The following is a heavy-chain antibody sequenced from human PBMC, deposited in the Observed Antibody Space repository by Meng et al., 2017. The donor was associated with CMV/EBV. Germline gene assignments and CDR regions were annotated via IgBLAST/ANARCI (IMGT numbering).Heavy chain of an antibody. CDR1: GGTFSSYA. J-gene: IGHJ5*02. CDR3: ARGGQQLDINWFDP. CDR2: IIPIFGTA. Sequence: SVNVSCKASGGTFSSYAISWVRQAPGQGLEWMGGIIPIFGTANYAQRFQGRVTITTDESTSTAYMELSSLRSEDTAVYYCARGGQQLDINWFDPWGQGTLVTVSS. D-gene: IGHD6-13*01. V-gene: IGHV1-69*05.